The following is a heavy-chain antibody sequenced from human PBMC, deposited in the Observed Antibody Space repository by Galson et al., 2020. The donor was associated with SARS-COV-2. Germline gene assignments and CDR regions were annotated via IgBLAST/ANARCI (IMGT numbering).Heavy chain of an antibody. CDR1: GFSLSTSGVG. D-gene: IGHD6-19*01. CDR2: IYWDDDK. J-gene: IGHJ4*02. V-gene: IGHV2-5*02. CDR3: AHRGIAVAGPYFDY. Sequence: GPTLVKPTQTLTLTCTFSGFSLSTSGVGVGWIRQPPGKALEWLALIYWDDDKRYSPSLKSRLTITKDTSKNQVVLTMTNMDPVDTATYYCAHRGIAVAGPYFDYWGQGTLVTVSS.